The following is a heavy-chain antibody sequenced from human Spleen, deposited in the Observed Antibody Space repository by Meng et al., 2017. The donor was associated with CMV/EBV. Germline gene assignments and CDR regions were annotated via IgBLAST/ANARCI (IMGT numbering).Heavy chain of an antibody. J-gene: IGHJ4*02. CDR2: IYHSGNT. V-gene: IGHV4-4*02. Sequence: QVQLQESGPGLVKPSGTLSLTCAVSRGSISSSNLWTWVRQVPGKGLEWIGEIYHSGNTNYNPSLKSRVTISVDKFKNQFSLKLGSVTAADTAVYYCARIERRRILKYCGSDCSTTDYWGQGTLVTVSS. D-gene: IGHD2-21*02. CDR1: RGSISSSNL. CDR3: ARIERRRILKYCGSDCSTTDY.